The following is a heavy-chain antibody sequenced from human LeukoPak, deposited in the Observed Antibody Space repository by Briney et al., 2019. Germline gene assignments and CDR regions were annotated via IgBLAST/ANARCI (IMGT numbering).Heavy chain of an antibody. CDR2: IRYDGSNK. CDR3: AKAVVPAAIPHPYYYYYMDV. Sequence: GGSLVLSFAASGFPFSSYGMHWVRPAPARGLEGVAFIRYDGSNKYYADSVKGRFTISRDNSKNTLYLQMNSLRAEDTAVYYCAKAVVPAAIPHPYYYYYMDVWGKGPTATVSS. D-gene: IGHD2-2*02. V-gene: IGHV3-30*02. J-gene: IGHJ6*03. CDR1: GFPFSSYG.